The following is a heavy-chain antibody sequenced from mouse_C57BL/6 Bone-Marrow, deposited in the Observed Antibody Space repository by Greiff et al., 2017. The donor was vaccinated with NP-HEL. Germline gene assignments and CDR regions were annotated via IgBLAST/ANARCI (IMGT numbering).Heavy chain of an antibody. D-gene: IGHD2-2*01. CDR3: ARGGAMVTTRDFDY. CDR2: IYPRSGNT. CDR1: GYTFTSYG. J-gene: IGHJ2*01. V-gene: IGHV1-81*01. Sequence: QVQLQQSGAELARPGASVKLSCKASGYTFTSYGISWVKQRTGQGLEWIGEIYPRSGNTYYNEKFKGKATLTADKSSSTAYMELRSLTSEDSAVYFCARGGAMVTTRDFDYWGQGTTLTVSS.